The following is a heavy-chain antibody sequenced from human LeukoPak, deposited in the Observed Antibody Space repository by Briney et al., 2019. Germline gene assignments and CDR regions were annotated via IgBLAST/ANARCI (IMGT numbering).Heavy chain of an antibody. Sequence: SSETLSLTCAVSGYSISSGYYWGWIRQPPGKGLEWIGNVDPSGSTYYNPSLKRRTTISLDTSKKQFSLRLTSVTAADTAVYYCATVGASHYGDWFFDYWGQGTLVTVSS. CDR1: GYSISSGYY. D-gene: IGHD4-17*01. V-gene: IGHV4-38-2*01. CDR3: ATVGASHYGDWFFDY. CDR2: VDPSGST. J-gene: IGHJ4*02.